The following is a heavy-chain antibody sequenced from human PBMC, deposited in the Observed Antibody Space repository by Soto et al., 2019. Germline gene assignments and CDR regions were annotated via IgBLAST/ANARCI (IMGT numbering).Heavy chain of an antibody. Sequence: GASVKVACTASGYTFTGYYMHWVRQAPGQGHEWMGWINPNSGGTHYAQKFQGRVTMTRDTSISTAYMELSRLRSDDTAVYYCARVPGGYCSSTSCPGSWFDPWGQATLVTVSS. D-gene: IGHD2-2*01. J-gene: IGHJ5*02. V-gene: IGHV1-2*02. CDR2: INPNSGGT. CDR3: ARVPGGYCSSTSCPGSWFDP. CDR1: GYTFTGYY.